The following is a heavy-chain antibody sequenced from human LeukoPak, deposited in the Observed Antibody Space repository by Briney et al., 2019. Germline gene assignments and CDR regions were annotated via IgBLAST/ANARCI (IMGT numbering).Heavy chain of an antibody. V-gene: IGHV3-23*01. CDR1: GFTFSNYD. CDR2: ISGSGDST. CDR3: ATEPSRSYDHLDF. Sequence: GGSLRLSCAASGFTFSNYDMTWVRQAPGKGLEWVSGISGSGDSTDYADSVKGRFTISRDNSKSTLYLQMNSLRAEDTAIYYCATEPSRSYDHLDFWGLGTPVTVSS. D-gene: IGHD3-16*01. J-gene: IGHJ4*02.